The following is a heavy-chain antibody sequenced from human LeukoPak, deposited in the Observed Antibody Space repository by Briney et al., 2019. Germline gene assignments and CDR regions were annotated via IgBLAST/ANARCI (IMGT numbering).Heavy chain of an antibody. CDR2: SITIFGTA. CDR1: GYIFTTYG. D-gene: IGHD2-15*01. Sequence: SVKVSLKTSGYIFTTYGISWVRQAPCQGLEWVGGSITIFGTANNSHKFHDRVTTTTDESTNTAYMALSSLRSEDTGVYYCAISYCSGGSCYVPRGFDHWGQGTLVTLSS. J-gene: IGHJ4*02. CDR3: AISYCSGGSCYVPRGFDH. V-gene: IGHV1-69*05.